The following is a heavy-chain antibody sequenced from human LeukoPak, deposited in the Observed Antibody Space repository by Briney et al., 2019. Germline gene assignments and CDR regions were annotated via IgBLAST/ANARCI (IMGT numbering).Heavy chain of an antibody. D-gene: IGHD6-19*01. V-gene: IGHV1-3*01. J-gene: IGHJ6*02. Sequence: GASVTVSCTASGYTFTSYAMHWVRQAPGQRLEWMGWINAGNGNTKYSQKFQGRVTITRDTSASTAYMELSSLRSEDTAVYYCASRVGRPGYSSGWYSLHNYYYYGMDVWGQGTTVTVSS. CDR1: GYTFTSYA. CDR3: ASRVGRPGYSSGWYSLHNYYYYGMDV. CDR2: INAGNGNT.